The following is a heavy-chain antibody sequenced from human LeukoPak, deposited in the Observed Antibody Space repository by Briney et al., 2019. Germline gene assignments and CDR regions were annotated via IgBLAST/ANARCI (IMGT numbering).Heavy chain of an antibody. Sequence: PGGSLRLSCAASGFTVSSNYMSWVRQAPGKGLEWVSYVSSSSSPTYYADSVKGRFTISRDNAKNSVYLQMNSLRDEDTAVYYCARSAVLGSVAAYYFDYWGQGTQVTVSS. CDR2: VSSSSSPT. J-gene: IGHJ4*02. V-gene: IGHV3-48*02. CDR3: ARSAVLGSVAAYYFDY. D-gene: IGHD6-19*01. CDR1: GFTVSSNY.